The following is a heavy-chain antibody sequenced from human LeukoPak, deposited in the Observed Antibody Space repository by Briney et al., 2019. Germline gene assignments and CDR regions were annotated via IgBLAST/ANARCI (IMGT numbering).Heavy chain of an antibody. V-gene: IGHV3-23*01. Sequence: PGGSLRLSCAASGFTFSSYAMSWVRQAPGKGLEWVSAISGSGGSTYYADSVKGRSTISRDNSKNTLYLQMNSLRVEDTAVYYCAKAAERVTMVRGVSHFDYWGQGTLVTVSS. CDR2: ISGSGGST. D-gene: IGHD3-10*01. CDR3: AKAAERVTMVRGVSHFDY. J-gene: IGHJ4*02. CDR1: GFTFSSYA.